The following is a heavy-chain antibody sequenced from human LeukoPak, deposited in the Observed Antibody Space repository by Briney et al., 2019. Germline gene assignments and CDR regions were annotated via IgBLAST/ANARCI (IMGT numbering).Heavy chain of an antibody. CDR3: ARSRIAVAAYFDY. CDR2: IYSGGST. CDR1: GFTVSSNY. Sequence: GGSLRLSCAASGFTVSSNYMSWVRQAPGKGLEWVSVIYSGGSTYYADSVKGRFTISRDNAKNSLYLQMNSLRAEDTAVYYCARSRIAVAAYFDYWGQGTLVTVSS. J-gene: IGHJ4*02. D-gene: IGHD6-19*01. V-gene: IGHV3-66*01.